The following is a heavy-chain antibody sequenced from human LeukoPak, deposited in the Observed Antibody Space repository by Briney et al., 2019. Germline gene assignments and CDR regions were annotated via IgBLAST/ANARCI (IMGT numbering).Heavy chain of an antibody. CDR3: ATVKYCSSTSCYHRWY. Sequence: GGSLRLSCAASGFTFSSYSMNWVRQAPGKGLEWVSAISGSGGSTHYADSVKGRFTISRDNSKNTLYLQMNSLRAEDTAVYYCATVKYCSSTSCYHRWYWGQGTQVTVSS. CDR1: GFTFSSYS. J-gene: IGHJ4*02. V-gene: IGHV3-23*01. CDR2: ISGSGGST. D-gene: IGHD2-2*01.